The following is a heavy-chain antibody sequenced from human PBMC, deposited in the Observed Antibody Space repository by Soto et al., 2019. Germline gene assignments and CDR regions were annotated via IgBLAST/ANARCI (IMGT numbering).Heavy chain of an antibody. V-gene: IGHV1-46*01. CDR2: ISPDGGST. J-gene: IGHJ4*02. D-gene: IGHD3-10*01. Sequence: QVQLVQSGAEVKKPGASVKVSCKASGFDFTDHYIHWVRQAPGQGLAWMGIISPDGGSTRYSQKFQARINLARDTSTSTVYMELSSLRSEDTAIYYCARATLGGVIIVRTWAQIDYWGQGTLVTVSS. CDR1: GFDFTDHY. CDR3: ARATLGGVIIVRTWAQIDY.